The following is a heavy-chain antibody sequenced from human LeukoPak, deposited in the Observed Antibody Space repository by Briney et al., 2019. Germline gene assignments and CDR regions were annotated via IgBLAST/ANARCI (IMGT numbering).Heavy chain of an antibody. Sequence: ASVKVSCKASGGTFSSYAISWVRQAPGQGLEWMGRIIPILGIANYAQKFQGRVTITADKSTSTAYMELSSLRSEDTAVYYCASLSDRYYYDSSGRRGSVFDYWGQGTLVTVSS. CDR3: ASLSDRYYYDSSGRRGSVFDY. D-gene: IGHD3-22*01. J-gene: IGHJ4*02. CDR2: IIPILGIA. V-gene: IGHV1-69*04. CDR1: GGTFSSYA.